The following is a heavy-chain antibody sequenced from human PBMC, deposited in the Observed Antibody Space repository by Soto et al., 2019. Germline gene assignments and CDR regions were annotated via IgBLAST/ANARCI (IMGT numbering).Heavy chain of an antibody. Sequence: EVQLVESGGGLVQPGGSLRLSCAASGFTFSDHYMDWVRQAPGKGLEWVARSRNKAKSYITDYAASVKGRFTISRDDSRNSLYLQMDSLKIEDTAVYYCARALDHFDNWGQGTLVTVSS. CDR2: SRNKAKSYIT. CDR3: ARALDHFDN. J-gene: IGHJ4*02. CDR1: GFTFSDHY. D-gene: IGHD3-3*01. V-gene: IGHV3-72*01.